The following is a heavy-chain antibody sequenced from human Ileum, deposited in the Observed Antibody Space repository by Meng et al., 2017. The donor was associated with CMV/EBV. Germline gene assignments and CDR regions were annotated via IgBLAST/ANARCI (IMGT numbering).Heavy chain of an antibody. Sequence: SLKISCAASGITFADYVMHWVRQVPGKGLEWVSGISWNSGDIHYADSVKGRFTISRDSAKNSLYLQMNSLRPEDTALYYCAKGPLGYCKEGECYFRYFESWGQGTLVTVSS. D-gene: IGHD2-8*01. J-gene: IGHJ4*02. CDR3: AKGPLGYCKEGECYFRYFES. V-gene: IGHV3-9*01. CDR2: ISWNSGDI. CDR1: GITFADYV.